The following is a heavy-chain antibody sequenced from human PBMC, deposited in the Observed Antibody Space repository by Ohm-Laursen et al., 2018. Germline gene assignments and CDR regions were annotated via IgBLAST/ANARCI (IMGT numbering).Heavy chain of an antibody. V-gene: IGHV3-48*01. CDR3: ASPYSGSSDYDSSFAFGI. Sequence: LTLTFAASGFTLTSYSLSWVRQTPGKGLEWLAYISSSSVTIYYADSVKGRFTISRDNANNSLYLQMNSLRVEDTAVYYCASPYSGSSDYDSSFAFGIWGQGTVVTVSS. D-gene: IGHD3-22*01. J-gene: IGHJ3*02. CDR2: ISSSSVTI. CDR1: GFTLTSYS.